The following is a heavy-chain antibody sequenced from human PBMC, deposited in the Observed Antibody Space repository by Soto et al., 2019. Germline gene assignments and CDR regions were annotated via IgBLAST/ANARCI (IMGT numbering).Heavy chain of an antibody. CDR3: ARASVWYHDSAAGGGY. D-gene: IGHD6-19*01. CDR2: ISAYNGNT. J-gene: IGHJ4*02. Sequence: QVQLVQSGAEVKKPGASVKVSCKASGYTFTSYGISWVRQAPGQGLEWMGWISAYNGNTNYAQKLQGRVTMTTDTSRSTAYMGLRGLRSDDTAVYYCARASVWYHDSAAGGGYWGQGTLVTVSS. V-gene: IGHV1-18*01. CDR1: GYTFTSYG.